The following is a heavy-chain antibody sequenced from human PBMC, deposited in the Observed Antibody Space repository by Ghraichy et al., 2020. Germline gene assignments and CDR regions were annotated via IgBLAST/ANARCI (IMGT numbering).Heavy chain of an antibody. D-gene: IGHD5-12*01. CDR3: ASGLPFDY. V-gene: IGHV3-53*01. CDR2: IYSGGST. J-gene: IGHJ4*02. Sequence: GESLNISCTASGFTVSSNYMSWVRQAPGKGLEWVSVIYSGGSTYYADSVKGRFTISRDNSKNTLYLQMNILRAEDTAVYYCASGLPFDYWGQGTLVTVSS. CDR1: GFTVSSNY.